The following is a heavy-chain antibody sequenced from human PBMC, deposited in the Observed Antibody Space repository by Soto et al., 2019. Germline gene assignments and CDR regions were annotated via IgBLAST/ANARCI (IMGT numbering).Heavy chain of an antibody. CDR3: EQVVGYCSGGSCYSDDY. Sequence: SETLSLTCAVYGGSFSGYYWSWIRQPPGKGLEWIGEINHSGSTNYNPSLKSRVTISVDTSKNQFSLKLSSVTAADTAVYYCEQVVGYCSGGSCYSDDYWGQGTLVTVSS. V-gene: IGHV4-34*01. CDR1: GGSFSGYY. J-gene: IGHJ4*02. CDR2: INHSGST. D-gene: IGHD2-15*01.